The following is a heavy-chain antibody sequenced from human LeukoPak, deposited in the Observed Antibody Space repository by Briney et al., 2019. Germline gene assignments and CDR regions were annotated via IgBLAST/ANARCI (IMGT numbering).Heavy chain of an antibody. Sequence: SETLSLTCTVSGGSISSHSWSCIRQPPRKGLEWIGYIYYSGRTNDNPSLKSRVTISVDSSKNQFSLKLSSVTAADTAVYYCARANLWPSYYFDYWGQGTLVTVSS. CDR3: ARANLWPSYYFDY. V-gene: IGHV4-59*11. CDR2: IYYSGRT. J-gene: IGHJ4*02. CDR1: GGSISSHS. D-gene: IGHD3-10*01.